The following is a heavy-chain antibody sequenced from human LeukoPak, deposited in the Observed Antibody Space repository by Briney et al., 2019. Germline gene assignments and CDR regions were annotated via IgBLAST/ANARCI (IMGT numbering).Heavy chain of an antibody. CDR3: AKGSKEVLFTRDHYMDV. J-gene: IGHJ6*03. D-gene: IGHD3-3*01. CDR1: GFTFDDYA. V-gene: IGHV3-9*01. CDR2: ISWNSGSI. Sequence: GGSLRLSCAASGFTFDDYAMHWVRQAPGKGLEWVSGISWNSGSIGYADSVKGRFTISRDNAKNSLYLQMNSLRAEDTAVCYCAKGSKEVLFTRDHYMDVWGKGTTVTISS.